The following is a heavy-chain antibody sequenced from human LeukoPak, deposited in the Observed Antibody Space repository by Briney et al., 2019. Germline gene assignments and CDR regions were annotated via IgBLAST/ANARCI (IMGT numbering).Heavy chain of an antibody. CDR1: GGSISSGGYY. J-gene: IGHJ5*02. Sequence: SETLSLTCTVSGGSISSGGYYWSWIRQHPGKGLEWIGYIYYSGSTYYNPSLKSRVTISVDTSKNQFSLKLSSVTAADTAVYYCARGGGVAPAARGRFDPWGRGTLAAVSS. D-gene: IGHD2-2*01. CDR2: IYYSGST. CDR3: ARGGGVAPAARGRFDP. V-gene: IGHV4-31*03.